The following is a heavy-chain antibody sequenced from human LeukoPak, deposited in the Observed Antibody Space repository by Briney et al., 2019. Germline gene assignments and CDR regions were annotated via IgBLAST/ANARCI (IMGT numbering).Heavy chain of an antibody. CDR1: GYTFTSYG. D-gene: IGHD3-16*01. CDR3: ARLGWLYDYVWGSYDY. Sequence: GASVKVSFKASGYTFTSYGISWVRQAPGQGLEWMGWISAYNGNTNYAQKLQGRVTMTTDTSTSTAYMELRSLRSDDTAVYYCARLGWLYDYVWGSYDYWGQGTLVTVSS. V-gene: IGHV1-18*01. J-gene: IGHJ4*02. CDR2: ISAYNGNT.